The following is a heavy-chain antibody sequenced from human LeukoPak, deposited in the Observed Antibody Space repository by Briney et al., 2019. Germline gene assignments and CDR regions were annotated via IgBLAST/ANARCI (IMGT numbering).Heavy chain of an antibody. CDR3: AKDCNGGNCYIDY. D-gene: IGHD2-15*01. Sequence: GGSLRLSCAASGFTFTNYAMSWVRQAPGKGLEWVSGMSGRGVSTYYADSVKGRFTIPSDNSKNTLYLQMNSLRAEDTAIYYCAKDCNGGNCYIDYWGQGTLVTVAS. CDR1: GFTFTNYA. J-gene: IGHJ4*02. CDR2: MSGRGVST. V-gene: IGHV3-23*01.